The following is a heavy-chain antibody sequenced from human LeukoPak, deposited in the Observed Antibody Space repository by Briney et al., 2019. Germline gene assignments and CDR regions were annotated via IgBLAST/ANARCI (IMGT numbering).Heavy chain of an antibody. Sequence: GGSLRLSCAASGLTFSSYAMSWVRQAPGKGLEWVSAISGSGGSTYYADSVKGRFTISRDNSKNTLYLQMNSLRAEDTAVYYCAKLDDILTGSLFDYWGQGTLVTVSS. CDR3: AKLDDILTGSLFDY. V-gene: IGHV3-23*01. CDR2: ISGSGGST. J-gene: IGHJ4*02. D-gene: IGHD3-9*01. CDR1: GLTFSSYA.